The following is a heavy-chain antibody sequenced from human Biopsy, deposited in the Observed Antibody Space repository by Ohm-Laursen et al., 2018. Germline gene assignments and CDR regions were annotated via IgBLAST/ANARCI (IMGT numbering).Heavy chain of an antibody. CDR1: TGTFNSYG. D-gene: IGHD2-2*01. J-gene: IGHJ4*02. Sequence: GASVKVSCNAPTGTFNSYGIIWVRQAPGQGLEWMGRIIPILRTTAYAQTFLGRVTITADSPTSTVDMELTSLTSDDTAVYFCAREAIGYQLPCDDWGQGTLVIVSS. V-gene: IGHV1-69*11. CDR3: AREAIGYQLPCDD. CDR2: IIPILRTT.